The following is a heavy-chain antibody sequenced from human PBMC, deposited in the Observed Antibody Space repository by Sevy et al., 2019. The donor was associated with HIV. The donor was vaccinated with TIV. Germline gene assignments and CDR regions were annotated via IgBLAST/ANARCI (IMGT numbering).Heavy chain of an antibody. V-gene: IGHV3-30*04. J-gene: IGHJ4*02. Sequence: GGSLRLSCTAFGFTFSTYAMYWVRQAPGKGLEWVAVISDDGNNKDYADSVKGRFTIPRDNSKNPLYLQMNSLRADDTAVYYCASHYYDSTGYYFPLEYWGQGTRVTVSS. D-gene: IGHD3-22*01. CDR3: ASHYYDSTGYYFPLEY. CDR1: GFTFSTYA. CDR2: ISDDGNNK.